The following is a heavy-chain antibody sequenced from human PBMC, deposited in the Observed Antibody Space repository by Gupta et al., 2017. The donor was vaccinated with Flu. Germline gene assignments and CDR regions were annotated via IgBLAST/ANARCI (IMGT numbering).Heavy chain of an antibody. CDR2: IYYSGST. J-gene: IGHJ4*02. V-gene: IGHV4-59*01. D-gene: IGHD3-10*01. Sequence: QVQLQESGPGLVKPSETLSLTCTVSGGSINNYYWSWIRQPPGKGLECIGYIYYSGSTNYNPSLKNRVTISIDTSMQQFSLKLTSVTAADTAVYYCARGGYYDSGSYVYFDNWCQGTLVTVSS. CDR3: ARGGYYDSGSYVYFDN. CDR1: GGSINNYY.